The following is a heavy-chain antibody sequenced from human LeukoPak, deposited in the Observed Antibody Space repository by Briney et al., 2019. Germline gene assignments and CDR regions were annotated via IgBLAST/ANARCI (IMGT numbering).Heavy chain of an antibody. CDR3: TTTPVGDYGDFDY. CDR2: IKSKSDGGTT. V-gene: IGHV3-15*01. Sequence: GGSLRLSCAVSGFSFRNAWMSWVSQAPGKGLEWVGRIKSKSDGGTTEYAAFVKGRFTISRDDSKNTLYLQMNSLKSEDTAVYYCTTTPVGDYGDFDYWGQATLVTVSS. J-gene: IGHJ4*02. CDR1: GFSFRNAW. D-gene: IGHD4-17*01.